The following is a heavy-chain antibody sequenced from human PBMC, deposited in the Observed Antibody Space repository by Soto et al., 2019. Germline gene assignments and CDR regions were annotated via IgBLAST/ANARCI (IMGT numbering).Heavy chain of an antibody. CDR1: VDSVTIGNYY. J-gene: IGHJ5*01. CDR2: IYYSGNT. CDR3: ASTPVDISRIYSLET. Sequence: LSLTCTVSVDSVTIGNYYWSWIRQPPGKGLEWIGYIYYSGNTNYSPSLKSRVTMSLDRSNNQFSLNLSSVTAADTAVYYCASTPVDISRIYSLETCGQGLLVTDSP. D-gene: IGHD5-12*01. V-gene: IGHV4-61*01.